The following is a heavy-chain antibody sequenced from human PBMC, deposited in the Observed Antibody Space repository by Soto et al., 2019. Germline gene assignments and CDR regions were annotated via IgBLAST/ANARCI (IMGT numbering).Heavy chain of an antibody. V-gene: IGHV1-3*04. CDR1: GYTFSAYP. D-gene: IGHD2-21*02. CDR3: ARPLYGGDSPYDF. CDR2: IHTGSGNT. J-gene: IGHJ4*02. Sequence: QVQLVQSGAEVKKPGASVRISCKSSGYTFSAYPIHWVRQAPGQGLEWMGRIHTGSGNTQYSQKTQGRVTITRDKSATTAFMELSSLSYEDTAVYYCARPLYGGDSPYDFWGQGTLVTVSS.